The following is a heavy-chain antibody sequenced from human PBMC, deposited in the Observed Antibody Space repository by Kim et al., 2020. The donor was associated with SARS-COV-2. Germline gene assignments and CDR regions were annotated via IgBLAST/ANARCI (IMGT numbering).Heavy chain of an antibody. CDR2: YSGST. D-gene: IGHD6-13*01. J-gene: IGHJ5*02. CDR3: AGGYSSS. Sequence: YSGSTNYTPSLKSRVTISVDTSKNQFSLKLSSGTAADTAVYYCAGGYSSSWGQGTLVTVSS. V-gene: IGHV4-59*08.